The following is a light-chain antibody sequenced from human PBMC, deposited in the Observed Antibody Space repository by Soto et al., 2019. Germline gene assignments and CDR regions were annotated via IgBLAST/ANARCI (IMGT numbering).Light chain of an antibody. CDR2: GNN. CDR1: ASNIGAGYD. Sequence: QSVLTQPPAVSGAPGQRVTISCTRSASNIGAGYDVHWYQQLPGAAPKLLIYGNNNRPSGVPDRFFGSKSGTSASLAITGLQAEDEADYYCQSYDNNLRIFGGGTKLTVL. J-gene: IGLJ2*01. CDR3: QSYDNNLRI. V-gene: IGLV1-40*01.